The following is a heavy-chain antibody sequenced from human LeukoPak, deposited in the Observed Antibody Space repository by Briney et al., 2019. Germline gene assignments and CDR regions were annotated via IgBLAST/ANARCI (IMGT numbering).Heavy chain of an antibody. Sequence: GGSLRLSCAASGFTFSSYAMSWVRQAPGKGLEWVSGISSSGDNTYYADSVKGRFTISRDNAKNSLYLQMNSLRAEDTAVYYCARDDGWELRLGYWGQGTLVTVSS. D-gene: IGHD1-26*01. J-gene: IGHJ4*02. CDR1: GFTFSSYA. V-gene: IGHV3-21*01. CDR2: ISSSGDNT. CDR3: ARDDGWELRLGY.